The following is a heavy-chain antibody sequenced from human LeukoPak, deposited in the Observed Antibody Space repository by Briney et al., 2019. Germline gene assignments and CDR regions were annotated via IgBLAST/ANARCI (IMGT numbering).Heavy chain of an antibody. J-gene: IGHJ6*02. D-gene: IGHD5-12*01. V-gene: IGHV1-18*01. CDR3: ARDYVLGYSGYVDYYYGMDV. CDR1: GYTFISYG. CDR2: ISSYSGNT. Sequence: ASVKVSCKASGYTFISYGISWVRQASGQGLEWMGWISSYSGNTKYAQNLQGRVTMTTETSTSTVYMELRSPRSDDTAVYYCARDYVLGYSGYVDYYYGMDVWGQGTTVTVSS.